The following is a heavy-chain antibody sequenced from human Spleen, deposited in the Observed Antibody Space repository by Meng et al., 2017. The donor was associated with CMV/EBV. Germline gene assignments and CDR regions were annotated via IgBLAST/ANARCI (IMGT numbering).Heavy chain of an antibody. CDR2: IYPLDSDI. CDR1: GYSFTKYW. V-gene: IGHV5-51*01. D-gene: IGHD6-6*01. J-gene: IGHJ6*02. CDR3: ARQEYSSSGDPYYYYGMDV. Sequence: ETLSLTCKASGYSFTKYWIGWVRQMPGKGLEWMGIIYPLDSDIRSSPSFQGQVTISADKSINLAYLQWSSLRASDTAMYYCARQEYSSSGDPYYYYGMDVWGQGTTVTVSS.